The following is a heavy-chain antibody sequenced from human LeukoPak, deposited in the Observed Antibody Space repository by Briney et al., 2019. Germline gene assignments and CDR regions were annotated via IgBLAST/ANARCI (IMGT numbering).Heavy chain of an antibody. V-gene: IGHV4-4*02. D-gene: IGHD6-19*01. CDR2: IYHSGST. CDR3: ARVLSYSSGWYHALDY. J-gene: IGHJ4*02. Sequence: SGTLSLTCAVPGGSISSSNWWSWVRQPPGKGLEWIGEIYHSGSTNYNPSLKSRVTISVGKSKNQFSLKLSSVTAADTAVYYCARVLSYSSGWYHALDYWGQGTLVTVSS. CDR1: GGSISSSNW.